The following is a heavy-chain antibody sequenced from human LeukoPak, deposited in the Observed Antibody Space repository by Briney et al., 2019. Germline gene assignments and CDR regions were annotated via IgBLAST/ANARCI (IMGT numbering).Heavy chain of an antibody. V-gene: IGHV4/OR15-8*01. CDR3: ARSLGYCSSTSCYEFRFDP. Sequence: SETLSLTCGVSGGSITSNWWSWVRQPPGKGLEWIGEIYHTGNTNYNPSLKSRVTISVDKSKSQFSLKLSSVTAADTAVYYCARSLGYCSSTSCYEFRFDPWGQGTLVTVSS. CDR2: IYHTGNT. J-gene: IGHJ5*02. CDR1: GGSITSNW. D-gene: IGHD2-2*01.